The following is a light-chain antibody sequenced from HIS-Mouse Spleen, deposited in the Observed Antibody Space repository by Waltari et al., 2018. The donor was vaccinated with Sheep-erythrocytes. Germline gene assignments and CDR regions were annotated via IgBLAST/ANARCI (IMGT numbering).Light chain of an antibody. J-gene: IGLJ2*01. CDR1: SSDSGPYNL. V-gene: IGLV2-23*03. CDR2: EGS. Sequence: QSALTQPASVSGSPGHPITISCPGPSSDSGPYNLVSLYQQHPGKAPKLMIYEGSKRPSGVSNRVSGSKSGNTASLTISGLQAEDEADYYCCSYAGSSTFHVVFGGGTKLTVL. CDR3: CSYAGSSTFHVV.